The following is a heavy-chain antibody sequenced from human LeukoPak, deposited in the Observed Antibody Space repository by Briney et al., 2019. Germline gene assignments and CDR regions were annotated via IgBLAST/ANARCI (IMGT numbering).Heavy chain of an antibody. Sequence: SETLSLTCSVSGGSISSYYWSWIRQPPGKGLEWIGYIHDSGSTNYNPSLKSRVTISVDASKNQFSLKLSSVTAADTAVYYCARTTEGYCRGRSCYSYYYYMDVWGKGTTVTVSS. D-gene: IGHD2-15*01. CDR1: GGSISSYY. CDR3: ARTTEGYCRGRSCYSYYYYMDV. J-gene: IGHJ6*03. V-gene: IGHV4-59*01. CDR2: IHDSGST.